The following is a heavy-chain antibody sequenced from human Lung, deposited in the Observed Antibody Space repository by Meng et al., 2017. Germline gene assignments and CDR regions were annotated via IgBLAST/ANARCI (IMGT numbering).Heavy chain of an antibody. V-gene: IGHV4-34*01. CDR2: TNHSGST. Sequence: QVRLQQGGAGLLKPSETLSLPCVVSGGSFSDYYWSWIRQPPGKGLEWIGETNHSGSTNYNPSLESRATISVDTSQNNLSLKLSSVTAADSAVYYCARGPTTMAHDFDYWGQGTLVTVSS. D-gene: IGHD4-11*01. J-gene: IGHJ4*02. CDR1: GGSFSDYY. CDR3: ARGPTTMAHDFDY.